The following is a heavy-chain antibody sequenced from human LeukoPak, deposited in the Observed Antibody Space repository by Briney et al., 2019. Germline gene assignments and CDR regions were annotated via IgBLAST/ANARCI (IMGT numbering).Heavy chain of an antibody. V-gene: IGHV3-30*02. CDR3: AKDQRSYSSYYYFDY. Sequence: GGSLRLSCAASGFTFSSYAMHWVRQAPGKGLEWVAFIRYDGSNKYYADSVKGRFTISRDNSKNTLYLQMNSLRAEDTAVYYCAKDQRSYSSYYYFDYWGQGTLVTVSS. D-gene: IGHD6-6*01. CDR1: GFTFSSYA. CDR2: IRYDGSNK. J-gene: IGHJ4*02.